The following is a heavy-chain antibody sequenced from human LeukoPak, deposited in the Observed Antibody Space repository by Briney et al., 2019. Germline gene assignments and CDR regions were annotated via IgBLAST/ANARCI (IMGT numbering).Heavy chain of an antibody. J-gene: IGHJ4*02. V-gene: IGHV3-66*01. CDR1: GFTVSSNY. CDR2: IYSGGSQ. CDR3: AREPTYYYDSSGGFDY. D-gene: IGHD3-22*01. Sequence: GGSLRLSCAAAGFTVSSNYMSWVSQAPGKGLEWVSVIYSGGSQYYADSVKGRFTISRDNAKNTLYLQMNSLRAEDTAVYYCAREPTYYYDSSGGFDYWGQGTLVTVSS.